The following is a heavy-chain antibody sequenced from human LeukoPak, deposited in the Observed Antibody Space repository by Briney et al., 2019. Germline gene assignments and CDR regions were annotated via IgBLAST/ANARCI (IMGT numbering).Heavy chain of an antibody. CDR3: AKGKQYLEWLPDS. V-gene: IGHV1-2*06. CDR2: INPNSGGT. CDR1: GYTFTGYY. D-gene: IGHD3-3*01. Sequence: ASVKVSCKASGYTFTGYYMHWVRQAPGQGLEWMGRINPNSGGTNYAQKFQGRVTMTRDTSISTAYMELSRLRSDDTAVYYCAKGKQYLEWLPDSWGQGTLVTVSS. J-gene: IGHJ4*02.